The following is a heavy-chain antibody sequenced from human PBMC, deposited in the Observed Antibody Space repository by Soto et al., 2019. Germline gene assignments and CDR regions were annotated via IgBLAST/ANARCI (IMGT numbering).Heavy chain of an antibody. Sequence: QVQLVQSGAEVKKPGSSVKVSCKASGGTFSSYAISWVRQAPGQGLEWMGGIIPIFGTANYAQKFQGRVTIPAPASTTTAYMALSTLRSEDPAVYYCARDHGATSNSTLSSYYGMDVWGQGTTVTVSS. D-gene: IGHD1-7*01. CDR3: ARDHGATSNSTLSSYYGMDV. CDR2: IIPIFGTA. CDR1: GGTFSSYA. J-gene: IGHJ6*02. V-gene: IGHV1-69*12.